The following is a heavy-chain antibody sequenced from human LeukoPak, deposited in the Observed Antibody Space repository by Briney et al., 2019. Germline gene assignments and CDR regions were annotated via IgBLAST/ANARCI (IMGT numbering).Heavy chain of an antibody. CDR3: ARGTGSGSNYYYYYMDV. V-gene: IGHV1-69*05. J-gene: IGHJ6*03. CDR2: IIPIFGTA. CDR1: GGTFSSYA. Sequence: SVKVSCKASGGTFSSYAISWLRQAPGQGLEWMGGIIPIFGTANYAQKFQGRVTITTDESTSTAYMELSSLRSEDTAVYYCARGTGSGSNYYYYYMDVWGKGTTVTVSS. D-gene: IGHD3-3*01.